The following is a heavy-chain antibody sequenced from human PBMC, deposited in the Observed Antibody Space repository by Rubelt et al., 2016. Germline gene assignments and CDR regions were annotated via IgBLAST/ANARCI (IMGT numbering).Heavy chain of an antibody. V-gene: IGHV4-59*01. CDR3: ARVKFNILTGYYRRAWFDP. Sequence: QVQLQESGPGLVKPSETLSLTCTVSGGSISSYYWSWIRQPPGKGLEWIGYIYYSGSTNYNPSLKSRVTISVDTSKNQFALKLRSVTAADTAVYYCARVKFNILTGYYRRAWFDPWGQGTLVTVSS. D-gene: IGHD3-9*01. CDR2: IYYSGST. J-gene: IGHJ5*02. CDR1: GGSISSYY.